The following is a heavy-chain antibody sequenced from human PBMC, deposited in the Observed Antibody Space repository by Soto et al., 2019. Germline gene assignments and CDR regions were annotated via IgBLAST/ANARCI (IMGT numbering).Heavy chain of an antibody. CDR3: AKGRLPTANYYYYGMGV. CDR1: GFTFSSYG. CDR2: ISYDGSNE. V-gene: IGHV3-30*18. J-gene: IGHJ6*02. D-gene: IGHD2-21*02. Sequence: GGSLRLSCAASGFTFSSYGMHWVRQAPGKGLEWVAVISYDGSNEYYADSVKGRFTISRDNSKNTLYLQMNSLRAEDTAVYYCAKGRLPTANYYYYGMGVWGQGTTVTVSS.